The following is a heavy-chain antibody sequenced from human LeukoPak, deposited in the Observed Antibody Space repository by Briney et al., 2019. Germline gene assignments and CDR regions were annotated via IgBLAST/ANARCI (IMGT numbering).Heavy chain of an antibody. D-gene: IGHD3-10*01. J-gene: IGHJ5*02. V-gene: IGHV4-59*12. CDR2: IYYSGRT. CDR3: ARDSGTTGEVKFDP. CDR1: GASISSYY. Sequence: PSETLSLTCTVSGASISSYYWSWIRQSPGKGLEWIGYIYYSGRTNYNPSLKSRVTMSVDTSKNQFSLKLSSVTAADTAVYYCARDSGTTGEVKFDPWGQGTLVTVSS.